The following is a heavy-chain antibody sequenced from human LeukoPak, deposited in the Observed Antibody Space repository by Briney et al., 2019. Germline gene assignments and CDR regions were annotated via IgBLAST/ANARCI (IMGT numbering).Heavy chain of an antibody. CDR3: ARSRVDIVVVPAAIQTLYYYYGMDV. CDR2: INTNTGNP. V-gene: IGHV7-4-1*02. D-gene: IGHD2-2*02. Sequence: GASVKVSCKASGGTFSSYAISWVRQAPGQGLEWMGWINTNTGNPTYAQGFTGRFVFSLDTSVSTAYLQISSLKAEDTAVYYCARSRVDIVVVPAAIQTLYYYYGMDVWGQGTTVTVSS. J-gene: IGHJ6*02. CDR1: GGTFSSYA.